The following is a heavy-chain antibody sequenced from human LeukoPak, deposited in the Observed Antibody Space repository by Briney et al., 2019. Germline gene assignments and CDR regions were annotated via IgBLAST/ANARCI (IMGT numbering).Heavy chain of an antibody. V-gene: IGHV3-21*01. Sequence: GGSLRLSCAASGFTFSSYSMNWVRQAPGKGLEWVSSISSSSSYIYYADSVKGRFTISRDNAKNSLYLQMNSLRAEDTAVYYCARDYYDSSGYYSRDYFDYWGQGTLVTVSS. CDR3: ARDYYDSSGYYSRDYFDY. J-gene: IGHJ4*02. CDR1: GFTFSSYS. CDR2: ISSSSSYI. D-gene: IGHD3-22*01.